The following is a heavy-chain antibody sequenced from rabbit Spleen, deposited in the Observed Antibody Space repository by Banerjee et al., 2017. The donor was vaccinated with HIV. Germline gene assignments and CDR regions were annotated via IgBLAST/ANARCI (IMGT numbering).Heavy chain of an antibody. J-gene: IGHJ4*01. D-gene: IGHD1-1*01. CDR1: GFDFSSNFW. CDR3: VRARPYPFVL. V-gene: IGHV1S40*01. Sequence: QSLEESGGGLVKPGASLTLTCNASGFDFSSNFWICWVRQAPGKGLEWIGCIRSGGSDTTYSATWAKGRFTISRSSSTTVTLQMTSLTAADTATYFCVRARPYPFVLWGPGTLVTVS. CDR2: IRSGGSDTT.